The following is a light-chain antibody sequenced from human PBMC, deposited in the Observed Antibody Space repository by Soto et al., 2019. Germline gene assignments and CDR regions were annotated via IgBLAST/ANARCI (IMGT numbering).Light chain of an antibody. J-gene: IGKJ5*01. CDR3: QQYNNWPPLT. V-gene: IGKV3-15*01. Sequence: EIVMTQSPATLSVSPGERTTLSCRASQSVSSNLVWYQQRPGQAPRLLIYDASTRATGIPLRFSGSGSGTEFTLTISSLQSEDFAVYYCQQYNNWPPLTFGQGTRLEI. CDR2: DAS. CDR1: QSVSSN.